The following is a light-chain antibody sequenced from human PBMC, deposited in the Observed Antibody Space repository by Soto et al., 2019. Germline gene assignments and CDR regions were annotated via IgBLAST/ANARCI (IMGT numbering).Light chain of an antibody. CDR2: WAS. V-gene: IGKV4-1*01. Sequence: DIVMTQSPDSLDVSLGERAIINCKSSQSVLDRSNNKNYLTWYQQKPGQPPKPLIYWASTREFGVPDRFSGSGSGTEFTLTISSLQAEDVALYYCQQYYAIPRTFGQGTKVEIK. CDR1: QSVLDRSNNKNY. CDR3: QQYYAIPRT. J-gene: IGKJ1*01.